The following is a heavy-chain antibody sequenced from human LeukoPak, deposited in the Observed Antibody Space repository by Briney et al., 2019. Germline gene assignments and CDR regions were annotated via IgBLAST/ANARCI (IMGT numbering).Heavy chain of an antibody. V-gene: IGHV3-7*01. CDR1: GFTFSSYW. J-gene: IGHJ4*02. CDR2: VKQDGSEK. CDR3: ARDQSQYYYGSGSLTPFDY. D-gene: IGHD3-10*01. Sequence: PGGSLRLSCSASGFTFSSYWVTWVRQAPGKGLEWVANVKQDGSEKNYVDSVKGRFTISRDNAKNSLYLQMNSLRVDDTAVYYCARDQSQYYYGSGSLTPFDYWGQGTLVTVSS.